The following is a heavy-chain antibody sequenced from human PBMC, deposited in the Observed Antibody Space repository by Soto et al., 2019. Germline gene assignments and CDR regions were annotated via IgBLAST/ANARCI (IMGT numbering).Heavy chain of an antibody. CDR3: ARDLAAGDY. CDR2: FNPTSGST. Sequence: PVKVSCKASGYPFINYYIHWVRQAPGQGLEWMGIFNPTSGSTNYAQKFQGRVTLNMDTSTRTVYMELSSLRFDDTAVYYCARDLAAGDYWGQGTLVTVSS. D-gene: IGHD6-13*01. V-gene: IGHV1-46*01. CDR1: GYPFINYY. J-gene: IGHJ4*02.